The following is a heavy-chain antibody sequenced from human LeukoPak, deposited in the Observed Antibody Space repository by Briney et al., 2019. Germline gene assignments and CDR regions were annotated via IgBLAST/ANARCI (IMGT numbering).Heavy chain of an antibody. CDR1: GFTFSNYA. Sequence: GGSLRPSCAAAGFTFSNYAMHWVRLAPGKGLEWLAVISYDGDNEDYADSVKGRFTISRDDSKNTLYLQMNSLTPEDTAFYYCARDNNGDYWGQGTLVTVSA. D-gene: IGHD2-8*01. J-gene: IGHJ4*02. CDR2: ISYDGDNE. V-gene: IGHV3-30*04. CDR3: ARDNNGDY.